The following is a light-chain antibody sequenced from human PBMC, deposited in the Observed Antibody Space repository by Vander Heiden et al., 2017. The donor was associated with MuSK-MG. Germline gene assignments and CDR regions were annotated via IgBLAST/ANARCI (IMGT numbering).Light chain of an antibody. V-gene: IGLV3-1*01. CDR2: QDS. J-gene: IGLJ2*01. Sequence: SYELTQPPSASVSPGPTASITCSGDKLGDKYACWYQQKPGQSPVLVIYQDSKRPSGIPERFSGSNSGNTATLTISGTQAMDEADYYCQAWDSSLGVFGGGTKLTVL. CDR1: KLGDKY. CDR3: QAWDSSLGV.